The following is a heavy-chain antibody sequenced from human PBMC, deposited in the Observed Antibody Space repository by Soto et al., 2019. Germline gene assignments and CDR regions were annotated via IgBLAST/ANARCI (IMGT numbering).Heavy chain of an antibody. CDR1: GFTFSSYG. CDR3: AKARGYSYGPDY. D-gene: IGHD5-18*01. Sequence: GGSLRLSCAASGFTFSSYGMHWVRQAPGKGLEWVAVIWYDGSNKYYADSVKGRFTISRDNSKNTLYLQMNSLRAEDTAVYYCAKARGYSYGPDYWGQGTLVTVSS. CDR2: IWYDGSNK. J-gene: IGHJ4*02. V-gene: IGHV3-30*02.